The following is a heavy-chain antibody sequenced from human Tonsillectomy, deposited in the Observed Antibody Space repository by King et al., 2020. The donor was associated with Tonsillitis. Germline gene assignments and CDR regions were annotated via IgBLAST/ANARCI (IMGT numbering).Heavy chain of an antibody. CDR2: IYYSGST. D-gene: IGHD6-19*01. J-gene: IGHJ4*02. V-gene: IGHV4-61*08. CDR1: GGSVSSAGYY. Sequence: QLQESGPGLVKPSETLSLTCTVSGGSVSSAGYYWSWIRQPPGKGLEWIGYIYYSGSTTYNPSLKSRVTISVDTSKNQFSLELSSVTAADTAVYYCARDLYSSAWYYLDYGGQGTRVTGSS. CDR3: ARDLYSSAWYYLDY.